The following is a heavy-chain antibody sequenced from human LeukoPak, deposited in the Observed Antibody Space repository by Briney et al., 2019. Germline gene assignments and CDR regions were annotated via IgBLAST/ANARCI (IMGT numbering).Heavy chain of an antibody. D-gene: IGHD6-13*01. J-gene: IGHJ5*02. CDR1: GFSFSDYY. Sequence: PGGSLRLSCAASGFSFSDYYMSWIRQAPGKGLEWVSYITSSGGSIYYAGSVRGRFTISRDNANNALYLQMNNLRAVDTAVYYCARGGIPATGTVKAWFDPWGQGTLVTVSS. CDR3: ARGGIPATGTVKAWFDP. CDR2: ITSSGGSI. V-gene: IGHV3-11*01.